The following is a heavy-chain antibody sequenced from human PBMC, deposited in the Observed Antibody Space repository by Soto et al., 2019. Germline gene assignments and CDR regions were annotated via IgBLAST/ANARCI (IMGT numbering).Heavy chain of an antibody. CDR1: GGSFSGYY. CDR3: ARSLLTSSWYAGS. Sequence: SETLSLTCAVYGGSFSGYYWSWIRQPPGKGLEWIGSIYHSGTTYYNPSLKSRVTISLDTSRNQFSLKLTSVTAADTAVYYCARSLLTSSWYAGSWGQGTLVTVSS. J-gene: IGHJ5*02. V-gene: IGHV4-34*01. D-gene: IGHD6-13*01. CDR2: IYHSGTT.